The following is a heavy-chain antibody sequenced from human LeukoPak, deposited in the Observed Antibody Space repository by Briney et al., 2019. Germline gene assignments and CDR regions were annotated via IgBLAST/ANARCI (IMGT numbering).Heavy chain of an antibody. D-gene: IGHD2-15*01. V-gene: IGHV1-69*13. CDR3: ARDQRPSCLGGICYSGDY. CDR1: GGTFHSYI. CDR2: IVPIIGTA. Sequence: ASVKVSCKASGGTFHSYIVTWVRQAPGQGLEWMGGIVPIIGTANYAQKFQGRVTITADDSTSTAYMELRSLRSEDTAIYYCARDQRPSCLGGICYSGDYWGQGTLVTVTS. J-gene: IGHJ4*02.